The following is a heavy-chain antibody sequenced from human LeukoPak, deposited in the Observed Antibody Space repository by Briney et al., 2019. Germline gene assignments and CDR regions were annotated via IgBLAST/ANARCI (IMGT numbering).Heavy chain of an antibody. CDR1: GGSISSSNW. Sequence: SETLSLTCAVSGGSISSSNWWSWVRQPPGKGLEWIGEIYHSGSTNYNPSLKSRVTISVDTSKNQFSLKLSSVTAADTAVYYCARRGYSSGWYVRWGQGTLVTVSS. D-gene: IGHD6-19*01. CDR2: IYHSGST. CDR3: ARRGYSSGWYVR. V-gene: IGHV4-4*02. J-gene: IGHJ5*02.